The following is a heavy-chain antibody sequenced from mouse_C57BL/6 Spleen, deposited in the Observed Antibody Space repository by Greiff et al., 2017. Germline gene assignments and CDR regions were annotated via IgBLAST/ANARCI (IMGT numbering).Heavy chain of an antibody. J-gene: IGHJ2*01. V-gene: IGHV1-55*01. Sequence: QVQLRQSGAELVKPGASVKMSCKASGYTFTSYWITWVKHRPGQGLEWIGDIYPGSGSTNYNEKFKSKATLTVDTSSSTAYMQRSSLTSEDSAVYYCARIEVSRDYWGQGTTLTVSS. CDR3: ARIEVSRDY. CDR2: IYPGSGST. D-gene: IGHD2-14*01. CDR1: GYTFTSYW.